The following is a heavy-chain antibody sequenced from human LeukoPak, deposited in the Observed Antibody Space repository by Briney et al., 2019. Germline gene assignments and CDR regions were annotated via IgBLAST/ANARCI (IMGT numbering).Heavy chain of an antibody. V-gene: IGHV3-11*01. J-gene: IGHJ5*02. D-gene: IGHD6-19*01. CDR1: GFTFSDYY. CDR3: ARVPGVAGTSDWFDP. CDR2: ISSRGSTI. Sequence: GGSLRLSCAASGFTFSDYYMSWIRQAPGKGLEWVSYISSRGSTIYYADSVKGRFTISRDNAKNSLYLQMNSLRAEDTAVYYCARVPGVAGTSDWFDPWGQGTLVTVSS.